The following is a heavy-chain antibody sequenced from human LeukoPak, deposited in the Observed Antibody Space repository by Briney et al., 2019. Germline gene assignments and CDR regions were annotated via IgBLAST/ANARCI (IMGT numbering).Heavy chain of an antibody. CDR1: GFTFTTYA. CDR3: AKVRGAVAITFLDY. J-gene: IGHJ4*02. V-gene: IGHV3-23*01. D-gene: IGHD3-22*01. CDR2: ISGRGGTT. Sequence: GGSLRLSCAASGFTFTTYAMSWVRRAPGKGLEWVSAISGRGGTTYYADSVKGRFTISRDNSKNTVSLQMNSLRAEDTAVYYCAKVRGAVAITFLDYWGQGTLVTVSS.